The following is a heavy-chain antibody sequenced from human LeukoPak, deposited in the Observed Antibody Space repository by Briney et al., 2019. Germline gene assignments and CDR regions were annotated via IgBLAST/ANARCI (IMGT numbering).Heavy chain of an antibody. J-gene: IGHJ4*02. CDR3: AREGAATVVRFRYFDY. CDR2: ISSSSSYI. D-gene: IGHD4-23*01. V-gene: IGHV3-21*01. CDR1: GFTFSSYS. Sequence: GGSLRLSCGASGFTFSSYSMNWVRQAPGKGLEWVSSISSSSSYIYYADSVKGRLTISRDNAKNSLYLQMNSLRAEDTAVYYCAREGAATVVRFRYFDYWGQGTLVTVSS.